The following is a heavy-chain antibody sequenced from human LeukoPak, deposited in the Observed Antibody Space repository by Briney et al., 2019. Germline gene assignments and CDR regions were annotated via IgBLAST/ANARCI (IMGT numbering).Heavy chain of an antibody. Sequence: GGSLRLSCAASGFTFSSYAMSWVRQAPGKGLEWVSAISGSGGSTYYADSVKGRFTISRDNSKNTLYLQMNSLRAEDTAVYYCAKDQGQQRLVLPTGLFDPWGQGTLVTVSS. CDR3: AKDQGQQRLVLPTGLFDP. J-gene: IGHJ5*02. CDR2: ISGSGGST. CDR1: GFTFSSYA. D-gene: IGHD6-13*01. V-gene: IGHV3-23*01.